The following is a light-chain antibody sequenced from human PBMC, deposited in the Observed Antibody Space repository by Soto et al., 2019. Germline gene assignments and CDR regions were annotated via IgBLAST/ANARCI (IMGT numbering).Light chain of an antibody. CDR3: QQSYSRPLT. J-gene: IGKJ3*01. CDR2: DAS. Sequence: EIVLTQSPATLSLSPGERATLSCRASQSVGRTLAWFQQKPGQAPRLLIYDASNRATGIPARFTGSGSGTDFTLTIRSLEPEDFATYYCQQSYSRPLTFGPGTKVDIK. V-gene: IGKV3-11*01. CDR1: QSVGRT.